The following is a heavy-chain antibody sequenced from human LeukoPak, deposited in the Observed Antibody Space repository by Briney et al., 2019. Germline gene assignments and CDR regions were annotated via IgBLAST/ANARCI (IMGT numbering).Heavy chain of an antibody. Sequence: SETLSLTCAVYGGSFSGYYWSWIRRPPGKGLEWIGEINHSGSTNYNPSLKSRVTISVDTSKNQFSLKLSSVTAADTAVYYCARHADYDSWGQGTLVTVSS. J-gene: IGHJ4*02. D-gene: IGHD5-12*01. CDR2: INHSGST. CDR3: ARHADYDS. V-gene: IGHV4-34*01. CDR1: GGSFSGYY.